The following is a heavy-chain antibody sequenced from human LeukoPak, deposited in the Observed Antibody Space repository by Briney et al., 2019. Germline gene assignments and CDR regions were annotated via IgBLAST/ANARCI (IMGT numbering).Heavy chain of an antibody. Sequence: GGSLRLSCAASGFTFDDYAMHWVRQAPGKGLEWVSLISGDGGSTYYADSVKGRFTISRDNSESSLYLQMNSLRTEDTALYYCAKGTIDYDFWSGPNYWGQGTLVTVSS. CDR1: GFTFDDYA. V-gene: IGHV3-43*02. CDR3: AKGTIDYDFWSGPNY. CDR2: ISGDGGST. D-gene: IGHD3-3*01. J-gene: IGHJ4*02.